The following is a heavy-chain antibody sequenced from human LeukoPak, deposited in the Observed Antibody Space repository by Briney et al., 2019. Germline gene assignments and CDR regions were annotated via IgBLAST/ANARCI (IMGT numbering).Heavy chain of an antibody. CDR2: ISYDGSNK. CDR1: GFTFSSYG. D-gene: IGHD3-22*01. J-gene: IGHJ4*02. V-gene: IGHV3-30*18. Sequence: GGSLRLSCAASGFTFSSYGMHWVRQAPGKGLEWVAVISYDGSNKYYADSVKGRFTISRDNSKNTLYLQMNSLRAEDTAVYYCAKDTYYYDSSGCTFDYWGQGTLVTVSS. CDR3: AKDTYYYDSSGCTFDY.